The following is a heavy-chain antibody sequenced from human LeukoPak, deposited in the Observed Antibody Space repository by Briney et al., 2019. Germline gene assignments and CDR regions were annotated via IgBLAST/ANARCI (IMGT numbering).Heavy chain of an antibody. CDR3: TKGRRGPAAGTWYFDS. D-gene: IGHD6-13*01. Sequence: GGSLRLPCVASGFTFSSTTMGWVRQAPGRGLEWVSSITAIDGRTYYADSVRGRFTISRDNSKNTVYLQLNSPRAGDTAIYYCTKGRRGPAAGTWYFDSWGQGTLVTVSS. V-gene: IGHV3-23*01. CDR1: GFTFSSTT. CDR2: ITAIDGRT. J-gene: IGHJ4*02.